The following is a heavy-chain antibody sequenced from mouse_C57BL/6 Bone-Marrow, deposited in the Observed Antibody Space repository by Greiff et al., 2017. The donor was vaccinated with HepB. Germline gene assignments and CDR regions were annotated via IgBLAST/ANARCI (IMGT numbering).Heavy chain of an antibody. J-gene: IGHJ2*01. Sequence: VQLQQSGAELVRPGASVKLSCTASGFNIKDDYMHWVKQRPEQGLEWIGWIDPENGDTEYASKFQGKATITADTSSNTAYLQLSSLTSEDTAVYYGTTRSNYYGSSFFDYWGQGTTLTVSS. D-gene: IGHD1-1*01. CDR3: TTRSNYYGSSFFDY. CDR2: IDPENGDT. V-gene: IGHV14-4*01. CDR1: GFNIKDDY.